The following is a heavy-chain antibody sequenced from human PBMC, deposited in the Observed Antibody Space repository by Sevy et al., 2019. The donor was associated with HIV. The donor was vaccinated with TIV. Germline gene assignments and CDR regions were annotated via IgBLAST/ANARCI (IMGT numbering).Heavy chain of an antibody. J-gene: IGHJ4*02. D-gene: IGHD5-18*01. CDR1: GGSFSGYY. CDR2: INHSGST. CDR3: ARATSLVTGPNNYYFDY. Sequence: SETLSLTCAVYGGSFSGYYWSWIRQPPGKGLDWIGEINHSGSTNYNPSLKSRVTISLDTSTNQFYLKLSSVTAADTAVYYCARATSLVTGPNNYYFDYWGQGTLVTVSS. V-gene: IGHV4-34*01.